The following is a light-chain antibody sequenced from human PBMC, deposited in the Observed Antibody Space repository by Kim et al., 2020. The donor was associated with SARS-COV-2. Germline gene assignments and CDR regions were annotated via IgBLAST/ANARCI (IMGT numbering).Light chain of an antibody. CDR3: QQSDGTPIT. CDR1: QTISIY. V-gene: IGKV1-39*01. CDR2: SAS. J-gene: IGKJ5*01. Sequence: DIQLTQSPSSLSASVGDRVTITCRASQTISIYLNWYQLRPVKAPNLLIYSASGLQSGVPSRFSGSGSGTDFTLTISSLQPDDFATYFCQQSDGTPITFGQGTRLEIK.